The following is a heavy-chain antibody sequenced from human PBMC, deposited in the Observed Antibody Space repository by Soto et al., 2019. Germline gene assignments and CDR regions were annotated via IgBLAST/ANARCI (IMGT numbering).Heavy chain of an antibody. Sequence: PSETLSLTCAVSGYSIRRGYNWGWIRQPPGKGLEWIASIFHSGTTFYNPSLRSRVTISVDTSRNEFSLNLSSVTAADTAVYFCTRVNQLAPKRNAFDIWGQGTKVT. D-gene: IGHD1-1*01. CDR1: GYSIRRGYN. CDR2: IFHSGTT. CDR3: TRVNQLAPKRNAFDI. J-gene: IGHJ3*02. V-gene: IGHV4-38-2*01.